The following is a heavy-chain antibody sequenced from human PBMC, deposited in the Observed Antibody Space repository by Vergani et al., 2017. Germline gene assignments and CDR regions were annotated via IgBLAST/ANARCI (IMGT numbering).Heavy chain of an antibody. CDR1: GFTFEDYS. J-gene: IGHJ4*02. Sequence: EVQLVESGGHLAQPGRSLTLSCAASGFTFEDYSMHWVRQAPDRGLEWISGIIWNSGYIGYAASVKGRFTISRDNAKTSLFLEMKSLRVDDTARYYCTNGKVKVSAGHFDAWGGGILVIVSS. V-gene: IGHV3-9*01. D-gene: IGHD2-2*01. CDR3: TNGKVKVSAGHFDA. CDR2: IIWNSGYI.